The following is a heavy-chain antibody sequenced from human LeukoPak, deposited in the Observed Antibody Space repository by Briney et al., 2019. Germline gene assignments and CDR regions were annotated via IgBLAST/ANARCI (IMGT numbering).Heavy chain of an antibody. D-gene: IGHD1-14*01. CDR2: IYHSGST. J-gene: IGHJ5*02. V-gene: IGHV4-30-2*01. Sequence: SQTLSLTCAVSGGSISSGGYSWSWIRQPPGKGLEWIGYIYHSGSTYYNPSLKSRVTISVDRSKNQFSLKLSSVTAADTAVYYCARAGLPPEKEFDPWGQGTLVTVSS. CDR1: GGSISSGGYS. CDR3: ARAGLPPEKEFDP.